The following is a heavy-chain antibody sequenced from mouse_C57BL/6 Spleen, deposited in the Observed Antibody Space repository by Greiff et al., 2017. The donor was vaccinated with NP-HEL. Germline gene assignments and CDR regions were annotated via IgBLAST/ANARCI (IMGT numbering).Heavy chain of an antibody. Sequence: QVQLQQSDAELVKPGASVKISCKVSGYTFTDHTIHWMKQRPEQGLEWIGYIYPRDGSTKYNEKFKGKATLTADKSSSTAYMQLNSLTSEDSAVXFCASPNYYGSSPIFAYWGQGTLVTVSA. J-gene: IGHJ3*01. CDR3: ASPNYYGSSPIFAY. CDR1: GYTFTDHT. CDR2: IYPRDGST. V-gene: IGHV1-78*01. D-gene: IGHD1-1*01.